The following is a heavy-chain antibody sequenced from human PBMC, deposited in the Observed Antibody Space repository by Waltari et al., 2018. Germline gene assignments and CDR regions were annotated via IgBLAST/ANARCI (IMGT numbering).Heavy chain of an antibody. CDR3: ARDGGVFWSGYYFDY. Sequence: QVQLVQSGAEVKKPGASVKVSCKASGDTFTSYGISWVRQAPGQGLEWMGWISAYNGNTNYAQKLQGRVTMTTDTSKSTGYMELRSLRSDDTAVYYCARDGGVFWSGYYFDYWGQGTLVTVSS. CDR1: GDTFTSYG. D-gene: IGHD3-3*01. V-gene: IGHV1-18*01. J-gene: IGHJ4*02. CDR2: ISAYNGNT.